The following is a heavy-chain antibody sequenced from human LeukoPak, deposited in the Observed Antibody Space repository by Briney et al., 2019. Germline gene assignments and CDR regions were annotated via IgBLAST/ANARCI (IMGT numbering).Heavy chain of an antibody. CDR1: GFTFSSYA. V-gene: IGHV3-23*01. CDR2: ISGSGGST. D-gene: IGHD1-26*01. J-gene: IGHJ4*02. CDR3: AKYLRGSYYGSFDY. Sequence: GGSLRLSCAASGFTFSSYAMSWVRQAPGKGLEWVSAISGSGGSTYYADSVKGRFTISRENSKNTLYLQMNSLRVEDTAVYYCAKYLRGSYYGSFDYWGQGTLVTVSS.